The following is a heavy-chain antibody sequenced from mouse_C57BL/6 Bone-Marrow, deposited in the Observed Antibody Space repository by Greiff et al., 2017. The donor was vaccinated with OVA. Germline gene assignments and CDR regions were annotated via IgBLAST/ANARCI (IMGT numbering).Heavy chain of an antibody. CDR2: ISDGGSYT. D-gene: IGHD1-1*01. CDR3: ARGLYYYGDY. Sequence: EVKLMESGGGLVKPGGSLKLPCAASGFTFSSYAMSWVRQTPEKRLEWVATISDGGSYTYYPDNVKGRFTISRDNAKNNLYLQMSHLKSEDTAVYYCARGLYYYGDYWGQGTTLTVSS. J-gene: IGHJ2*01. V-gene: IGHV5-4*03. CDR1: GFTFSSYA.